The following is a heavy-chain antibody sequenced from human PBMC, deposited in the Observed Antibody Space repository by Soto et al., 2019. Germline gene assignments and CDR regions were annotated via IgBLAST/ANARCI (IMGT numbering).Heavy chain of an antibody. D-gene: IGHD3-10*01. J-gene: IGHJ4*02. CDR2: MNPNNTNT. CDR1: GYTFTSYD. Sequence: EASVKVSCKASGYTFTSYDINWVRQATGQGLEWMGWMNPNNTNTGYAQKFQGRLTMTRNTATGTAYMELRSLRSDDTAVYYCATSYGSGSSPFDYWGQGPLVTVSS. CDR3: ATSYGSGSSPFDY. V-gene: IGHV1-8*01.